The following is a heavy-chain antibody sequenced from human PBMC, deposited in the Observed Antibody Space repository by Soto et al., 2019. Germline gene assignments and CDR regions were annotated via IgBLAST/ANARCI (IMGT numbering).Heavy chain of an antibody. CDR1: GFNFDDYA. J-gene: IGHJ4*02. V-gene: IGHV3-9*01. CDR3: VKDSESSGYLTYFDY. D-gene: IGHD3-22*01. CDR2: LTWNGDVI. Sequence: EVQLVESGGALVQPGRSLRLSCVTSGFNFDDYAIHWVRQTPGQGLEWVSGLTWNGDVIGYADSVKGRFTISRDNAENSLYLEMTSLRAEDTALYYCVKDSESSGYLTYFDYWGQGTLVTVSS.